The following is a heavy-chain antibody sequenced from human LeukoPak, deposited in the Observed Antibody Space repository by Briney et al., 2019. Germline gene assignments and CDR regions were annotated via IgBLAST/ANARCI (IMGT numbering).Heavy chain of an antibody. V-gene: IGHV1-2*02. D-gene: IGHD4-11*01. CDR2: INPNSGAT. Sequence: ASLKVSCKASGYTFKDYYMNWVRQAPGQGREWRGWINPNSGATKFAQKFQGRITLTRDTSINIASMELTRLRSDDTAIYYCAREGPLTTEMGDYYTLDVWGQGTTVIVSS. CDR3: AREGPLTTEMGDYYTLDV. J-gene: IGHJ6*02. CDR1: GYTFKDYY.